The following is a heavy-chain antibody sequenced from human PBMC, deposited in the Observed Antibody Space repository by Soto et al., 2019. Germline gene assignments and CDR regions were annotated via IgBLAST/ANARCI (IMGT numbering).Heavy chain of an antibody. CDR3: ARDSEAAAGIDGGWFDP. J-gene: IGHJ5*02. CDR2: IYSGGST. Sequence: EVQLVESGGGLVQPGGSLRLSCAASGFTVSSNYMSWVRQAPGKGLEWVSVIYSGGSTYYADSVKGRFTISRDNSKNTLYLQMNSLRAEDTAVYYCARDSEAAAGIDGGWFDPWGQGTLVTVSS. CDR1: GFTVSSNY. D-gene: IGHD6-13*01. V-gene: IGHV3-66*01.